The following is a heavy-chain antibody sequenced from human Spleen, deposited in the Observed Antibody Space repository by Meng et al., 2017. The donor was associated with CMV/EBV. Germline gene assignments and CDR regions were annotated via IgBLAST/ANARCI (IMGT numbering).Heavy chain of an antibody. CDR1: GFTFNGYN. Sequence: GESLKISCAASGFTFNGYNMNWVRQAPGKGLEWVASISTSSTYIFYADSVKGRFTISRDNSKNTVYLEMNNLRSDDTALYYCARERGGAVAYCFDYWGQGTLVTVSS. CDR2: ISTSSTYI. CDR3: ARERGGAVAYCFDY. D-gene: IGHD6-19*01. J-gene: IGHJ4*02. V-gene: IGHV3-21*01.